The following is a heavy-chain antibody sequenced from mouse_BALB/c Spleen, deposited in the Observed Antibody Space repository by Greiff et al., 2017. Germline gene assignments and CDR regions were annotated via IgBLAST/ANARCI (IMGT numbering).Heavy chain of an antibody. J-gene: IGHJ3*01. Sequence: EVKLMESGAELVRSGASVKLSCTASGFNIKDYYMHWVKQRPEQGLEWIGWIDPENGDTEYAPKFQGKATMTADTSSNTAYLQLSSLTSEDTAVYYCSGMGDGLAYWGQGTLVTVSA. CDR2: IDPENGDT. V-gene: IGHV14-4*02. CDR3: SGMGDGLAY. CDR1: GFNIKDYY.